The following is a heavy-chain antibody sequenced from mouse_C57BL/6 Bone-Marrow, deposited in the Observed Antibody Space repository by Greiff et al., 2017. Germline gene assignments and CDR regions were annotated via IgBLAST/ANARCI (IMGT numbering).Heavy chain of an antibody. V-gene: IGHV5-4*03. CDR1: GFTFSSYA. CDR2: ISDGGSYT. D-gene: IGHD2-3*01. J-gene: IGHJ3*01. Sequence: EVTLVESGGGLVKPGGSLKLSCAASGFTFSSYAMSWVRQTPEKRLEWVATISDGGSYTYYPDNVKGRFTISRDNAKNNLYLQLSHLKSEDTAMYYCARVMGPWFAYWGQGTLVTVSA. CDR3: ARVMGPWFAY.